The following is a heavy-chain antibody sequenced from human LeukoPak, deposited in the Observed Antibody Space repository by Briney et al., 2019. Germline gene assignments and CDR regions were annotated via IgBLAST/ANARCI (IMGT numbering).Heavy chain of an antibody. CDR1: GFTFNDYY. Sequence: GGSLRLSCAASGFTFNDYYMSWIRQAPGKGLEWVSYISSSGSTMYYADSVKGRFTISRDNAKNSLYLQMNSLRAEDTALYYCAKDTNDYGDYFFDYWGQGTLVTVSS. J-gene: IGHJ4*02. CDR2: ISSSGSTM. CDR3: AKDTNDYGDYFFDY. D-gene: IGHD4-17*01. V-gene: IGHV3-11*01.